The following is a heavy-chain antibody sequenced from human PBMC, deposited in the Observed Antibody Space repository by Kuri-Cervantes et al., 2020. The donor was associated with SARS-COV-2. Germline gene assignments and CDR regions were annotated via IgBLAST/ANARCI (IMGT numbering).Heavy chain of an antibody. CDR1: GGSFSGYY. D-gene: IGHD7-27*01. CDR3: ARELGTGRFDP. J-gene: IGHJ5*02. CDR2: IYYSGST. V-gene: IGHV4-59*01. Sequence: SQTLSLTCAVYGGSFSGYYWSWIRQPPGKGLEWIGYIYYSGSTNYNPSLKSRVTISVDTSKNQFSLKLSSVTATDTAVYYCARELGTGRFDPWGQGTLVTVSS.